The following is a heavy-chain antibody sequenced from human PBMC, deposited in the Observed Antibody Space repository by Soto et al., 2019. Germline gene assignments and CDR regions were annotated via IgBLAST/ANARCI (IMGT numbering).Heavy chain of an antibody. J-gene: IGHJ4*02. Sequence: PGGSLRLSCAASGLTFSSYWMSWVRQAPGKGLEWVANIKPVGSEKYYVDSVKGRFTISRDDAKNSLYLEMNSLRAEDTAVYYCARLSPYWGQGALVTVSS. CDR2: IKPVGSEK. CDR1: GLTFSSYW. V-gene: IGHV3-7*01. CDR3: ARLSPY. D-gene: IGHD3-16*02.